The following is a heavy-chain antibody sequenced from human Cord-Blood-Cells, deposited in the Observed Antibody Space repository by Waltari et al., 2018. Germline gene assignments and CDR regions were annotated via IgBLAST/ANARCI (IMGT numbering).Heavy chain of an antibody. CDR2: ITHSGST. V-gene: IGHV4-34*01. Sequence: QVQLQQWGAGLLKPSETLSLTCAVYGGSFSGYYWSWIRQPPGMGLVWIREITHSGSTNYHPSRKSRVTISVETSKNQFSVMLSSVTDADAAVYYGARGLHLGGATAFDIWGQGTMVTVSS. D-gene: IGHD1-26*01. J-gene: IGHJ3*02. CDR1: GGSFSGYY. CDR3: ARGLHLGGATAFDI.